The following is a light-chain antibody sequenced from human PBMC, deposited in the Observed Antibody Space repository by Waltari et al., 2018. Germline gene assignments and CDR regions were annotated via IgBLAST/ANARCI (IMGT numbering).Light chain of an antibody. Sequence: EIVMTQSPVTMSVSPGEEVTLSCTARESVGTDVAWYRHKPGQPPRLLFYYASARATGGPARIRGSGSGTDFTLTISSLEPEDFAFYYCQQSIQWPRRTFGQVTKLEI. CDR3: QQSIQWPRRT. V-gene: IGKV3D-15*01. CDR2: YAS. J-gene: IGKJ2*01. CDR1: ESVGTD.